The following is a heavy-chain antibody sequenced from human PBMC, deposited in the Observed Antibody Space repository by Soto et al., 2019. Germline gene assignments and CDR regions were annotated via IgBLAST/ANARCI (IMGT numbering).Heavy chain of an antibody. J-gene: IGHJ6*02. CDR2: ISYDGSNK. V-gene: IGHV3-30-3*01. Sequence: QVQLVESGGGVVQPGRSLRLSCAASGFTFSSYAMHWVRQAPGKGLEWVAVISYDGSNKYYADSVKGRFTISRDNSKNTLYLQMNSLRDEDTAVYYCARSPFYYYYYGMDVWGQGTTVTVSS. CDR1: GFTFSSYA. CDR3: ARSPFYYYYYGMDV.